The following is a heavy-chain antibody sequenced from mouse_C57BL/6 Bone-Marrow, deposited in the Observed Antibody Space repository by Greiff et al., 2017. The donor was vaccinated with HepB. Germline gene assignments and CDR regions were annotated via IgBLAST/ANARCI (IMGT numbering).Heavy chain of an antibody. D-gene: IGHD1-1*01. CDR2: IHPNSGST. CDR1: GYTFTSYW. CDR3: AKNPGSYGSSY. J-gene: IGHJ2*01. Sequence: VQLQQPGAELVKPGASVKLSCKASGYTFTSYWMHWVKQRPGQGLEWIGMIHPNSGSTNYNEKFKSKATLTVDKSSSTAYMQLSSLTSEDSAVYYCAKNPGSYGSSYWGQGTTLTVSS. V-gene: IGHV1-64*01.